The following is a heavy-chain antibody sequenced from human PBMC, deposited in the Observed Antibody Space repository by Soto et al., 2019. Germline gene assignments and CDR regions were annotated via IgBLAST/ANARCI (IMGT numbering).Heavy chain of an antibody. J-gene: IGHJ6*02. D-gene: IGHD6-13*01. CDR3: TRLSSSSSKGYYYYGMDV. CDR1: GFTFSGSA. CDR2: IRSKANSYAT. V-gene: IGHV3-73*02. Sequence: EVQLVESGGGLVQPGGSLKLSCAASGFTFSGSAMHWVRQASGKGLEWVGRIRSKANSYATAYAASVKGRFTISRDDSKSTAYLQMNSLKTEDTAVYYCTRLSSSSSKGYYYYGMDVWGQGTTVTVSS.